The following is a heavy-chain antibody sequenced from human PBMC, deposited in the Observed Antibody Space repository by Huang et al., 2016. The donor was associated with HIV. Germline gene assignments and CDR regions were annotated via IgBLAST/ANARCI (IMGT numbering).Heavy chain of an antibody. CDR1: GFSISSYW. D-gene: IGHD3-22*01. Sequence: EVQLVESGGGLVQPGGSLRLSCAASGFSISSYWMHWVRQAPGKGRGWGLRSNSDGVSTSYADSVKGRFTISRDNAKNTLYLQMNSLRAEDTAVYYCARDPRIQSWLNFFDYWGQGTLVSVSS. J-gene: IGHJ4*02. CDR2: SNSDGVST. V-gene: IGHV3-74*01. CDR3: ARDPRIQSWLNFFDY.